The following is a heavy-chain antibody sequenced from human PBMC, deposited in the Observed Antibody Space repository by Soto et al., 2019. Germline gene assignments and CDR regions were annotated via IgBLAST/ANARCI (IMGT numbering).Heavy chain of an antibody. Sequence: ESGGGVVQPGRSLRLSCAASGFTFSSYGMHWVRQAPGKGLEWVAVISYDGSNKYYADSVKGRFTISRDNSKNTLYLQMNSLRAEDTAVYYCAKDRSYYDSSGPMGFYFDYWGQGTLVTVSS. CDR1: GFTFSSYG. J-gene: IGHJ4*02. CDR3: AKDRSYYDSSGPMGFYFDY. CDR2: ISYDGSNK. D-gene: IGHD3-22*01. V-gene: IGHV3-30*18.